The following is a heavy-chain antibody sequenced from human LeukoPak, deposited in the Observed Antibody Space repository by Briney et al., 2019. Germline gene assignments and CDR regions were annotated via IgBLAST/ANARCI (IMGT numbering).Heavy chain of an antibody. CDR3: ARDKYYDRYFDS. J-gene: IGHJ4*02. CDR2: IKQDGSEQ. V-gene: IGHV3-7*01. D-gene: IGHD3-22*01. CDR1: GFTFNSNW. Sequence: PGGSLRLSCVASGFTFNSNWMSWVRQAPGKGLEWVANIKQDGSEQYYVDSVKGRFTISRDNAKNSVSLQMNSLRAEDTAAYYCARDKYYDRYFDSWGQGILVTVSS.